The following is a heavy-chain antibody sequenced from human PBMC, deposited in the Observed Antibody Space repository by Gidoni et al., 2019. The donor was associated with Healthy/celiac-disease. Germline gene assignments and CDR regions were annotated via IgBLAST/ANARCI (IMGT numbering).Heavy chain of an antibody. Sequence: QVQMVESGGGVVQPGRSLRLSSASSGCTFSSYGMHWVRQAHGKGLAWVAVIWYDGSNKYYADSVKGLFTISRDNSKNTLYLQMNSLRAEDTAVYYCARERLWLRLRFESDYWGQGTLVTVSS. CDR3: ARERLWLRLRFESDY. D-gene: IGHD5-12*01. J-gene: IGHJ4*02. CDR2: IWYDGSNK. V-gene: IGHV3-33*01. CDR1: GCTFSSYG.